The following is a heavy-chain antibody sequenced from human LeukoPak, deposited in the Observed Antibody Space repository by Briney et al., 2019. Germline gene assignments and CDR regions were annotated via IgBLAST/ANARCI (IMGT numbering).Heavy chain of an antibody. CDR3: AKESGALGAPLYDY. CDR2: ISSSSSYI. CDR1: GFTFSSYS. V-gene: IGHV3-21*04. J-gene: IGHJ4*02. D-gene: IGHD4/OR15-4a*01. Sequence: GGSLRLSCAASGFTFSSYSMNWVRQAPGKGLEWVSSISSSSSYIYYADSVKGRFTISRDNAKNSLYLQMNSLRAEDTAVYYCAKESGALGAPLYDYWGRGILVTASS.